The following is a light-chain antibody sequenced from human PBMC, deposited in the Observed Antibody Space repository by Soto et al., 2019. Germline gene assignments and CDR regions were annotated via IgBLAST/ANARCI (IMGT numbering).Light chain of an antibody. Sequence: EIVMTQSPATLSVSPGERATLSCRASQSGSSNLAWYQQKPGQAPSLLIYDISARATSIPTRFSGSGSGTEFTLTISSLQSEDFAVYYCQQYNDWPLTFGGGTKVEIK. CDR1: QSGSSN. J-gene: IGKJ4*01. CDR2: DIS. CDR3: QQYNDWPLT. V-gene: IGKV3D-15*01.